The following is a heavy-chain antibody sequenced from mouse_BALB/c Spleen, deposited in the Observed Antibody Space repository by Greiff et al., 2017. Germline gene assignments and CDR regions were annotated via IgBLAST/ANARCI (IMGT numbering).Heavy chain of an antibody. CDR2: IWAGGST. CDR1: GFSLTSYG. D-gene: IGHD1-2*01. V-gene: IGHV2-9*02. Sequence: VQVVESGPGLVAPSQSLSITCTVSGFSLTSYGVHWVRQPPGKGLEWLGVIWAGGSTNYNSALMSRLSIRKDNSKSQVFLKMNSLQTDDTAMYYCAREGLRLRYYAMDYWGQGTSVTVSS. J-gene: IGHJ4*01. CDR3: AREGLRLRYYAMDY.